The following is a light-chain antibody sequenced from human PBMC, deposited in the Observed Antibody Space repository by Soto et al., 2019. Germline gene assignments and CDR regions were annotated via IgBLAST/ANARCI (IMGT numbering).Light chain of an antibody. J-gene: IGLJ3*02. V-gene: IGLV3-21*02. CDR1: NIGSKS. CDR2: EDS. Sequence: SYELTQPPSVSVAPGQTARITCGGNNIGSKSVHWYQQRPGQAPVLVVYEDSDRPSGIPERFSGSNSGNTATLTISRVEAGDEADYYCQVWDFSSDHPGVFGGGTKLTVL. CDR3: QVWDFSSDHPGV.